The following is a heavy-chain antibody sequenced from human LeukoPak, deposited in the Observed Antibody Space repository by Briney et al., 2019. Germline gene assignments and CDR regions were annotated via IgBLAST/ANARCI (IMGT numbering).Heavy chain of an antibody. CDR1: GGSISSYY. CDR3: AGGGYYGSGNDFRFDP. CDR2: IYYSGST. V-gene: IGHV4-59*01. D-gene: IGHD3-10*01. J-gene: IGHJ5*02. Sequence: SSETLSLTCTVSGGSISSYYWSWIRQPPGKGLEWIGYIYYSGSTNYKPSLKSRVTISVDTSKNQFSLKLSSVTAADTAVYYCAGGGYYGSGNDFRFDPWGQGTLVTVSS.